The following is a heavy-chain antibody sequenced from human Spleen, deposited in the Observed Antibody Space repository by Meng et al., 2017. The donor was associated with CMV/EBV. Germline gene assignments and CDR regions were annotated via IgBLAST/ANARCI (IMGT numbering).Heavy chain of an antibody. Sequence: SGGSITSGGYYWAWIRQLPGKGLEWIGYIYSSGSAQYNPSLSDRLALSVDTSKNQFSLRLTSVTAADTALYFCARDPRLIGEVFDIWGQGTMVTVSS. CDR2: IYSSGSA. J-gene: IGHJ3*02. V-gene: IGHV4-31*02. CDR1: GGSITSGGYY. CDR3: ARDPRLIGEVFDI. D-gene: IGHD3-16*01.